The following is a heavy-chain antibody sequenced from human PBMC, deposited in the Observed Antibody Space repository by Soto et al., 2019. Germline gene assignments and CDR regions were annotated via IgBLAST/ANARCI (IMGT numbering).Heavy chain of an antibody. CDR3: ARHPPYYYGSGSRPFDY. CDR2: IYYSGST. D-gene: IGHD3-10*01. V-gene: IGHV4-39*01. J-gene: IGHJ4*02. Sequence: QLQLQESGPGLVKPSETLSLTCTVSGGSISSSSYYWGWIRQPPGKGLEWIGSIYYSGSTYYNPSLKSRVTISGDTSKSPFSLKLRSVTAADTAVYYCARHPPYYYGSGSRPFDYSGQGTLVTVSS. CDR1: GGSISSSSYY.